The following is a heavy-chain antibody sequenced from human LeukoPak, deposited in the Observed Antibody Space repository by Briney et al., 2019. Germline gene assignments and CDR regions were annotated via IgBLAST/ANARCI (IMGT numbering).Heavy chain of an antibody. CDR2: INPNSGGT. J-gene: IGHJ4*02. D-gene: IGHD1-7*01. V-gene: IGHV1-2*02. Sequence: GASVKVSCKASGYTFTGYYMHWVRQAPGQGLEWMGWINPNSGGTNYAQKFQGRVTMTRNTSISTAYMELSSLRSEDTAVYYCARGEGRYNWNYAYGYWGQGTLVTVSS. CDR1: GYTFTGYY. CDR3: ARGEGRYNWNYAYGY.